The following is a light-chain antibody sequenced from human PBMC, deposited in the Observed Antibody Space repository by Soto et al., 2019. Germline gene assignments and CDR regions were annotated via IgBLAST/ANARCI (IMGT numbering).Light chain of an antibody. CDR2: DAS. V-gene: IGKV1-33*01. CDR1: QDISNY. Sequence: DIPMTQSPSSLSASVGDRVTITCQASQDISNYLNWYQQKPGKAPKLLIYDASNLETGVPSRFSGSGSGTHFTFAISSLQPEDIATYYCQQYDNLPPFTFGPGTKVDIK. CDR3: QQYDNLPPFT. J-gene: IGKJ3*01.